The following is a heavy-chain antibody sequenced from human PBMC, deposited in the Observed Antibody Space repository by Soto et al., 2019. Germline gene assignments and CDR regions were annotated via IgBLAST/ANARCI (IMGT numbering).Heavy chain of an antibody. CDR1: GFTFSSYW. CDR2: INIDGSST. J-gene: IGHJ4*02. CDR3: ARGGRGGFDY. Sequence: EVQLVESGGGLVQPGGSLRLSCAASGFTFSSYWMRWVRQAPGKGPVWVSRINIDGSSTNYADSVKGRFTISRDNAKNTLYLQMNSLRAEDTAVYYCARGGRGGFDYWGQGTLVTVSS. V-gene: IGHV3-74*01. D-gene: IGHD3-16*01.